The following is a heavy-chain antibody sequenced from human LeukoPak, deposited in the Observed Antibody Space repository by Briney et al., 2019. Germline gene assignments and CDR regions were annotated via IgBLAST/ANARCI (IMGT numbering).Heavy chain of an antibody. CDR3: AKPPGYCSGGSCYLAF. V-gene: IGHV3-23*01. Sequence: GGSLRLSCAASGFTFSSYAMSWVRQAPGKGLEWVSAISGSGGSTYYADSVKGRFTISRDNSKNTLYLQMNSLRAEDTAVYYCAKPPGYCSGGSCYLAFWGQGTLVTVSS. CDR1: GFTFSSYA. D-gene: IGHD2-15*01. CDR2: ISGSGGST. J-gene: IGHJ4*02.